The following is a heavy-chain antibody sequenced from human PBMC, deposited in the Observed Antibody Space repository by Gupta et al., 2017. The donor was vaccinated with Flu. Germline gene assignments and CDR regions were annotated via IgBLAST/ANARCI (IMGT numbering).Heavy chain of an antibody. D-gene: IGHD2-15*01. CDR2: ISYDGSNK. J-gene: IGHJ4*02. CDR3: AKDRGVVVVAATTLDY. V-gene: IGHV3-30*18. Sequence: QVQLMESGGGVVQPGRSLRLPCAASRFNFSSYGMHWVRQAPDKGLEWGAVISYDGSNKYCADSVKGRFTISRDNSKNTLYLQMNSLRAEDTAVYYCAKDRGVVVVAATTLDYWGQGTLVTVSS. CDR1: RFNFSSYG.